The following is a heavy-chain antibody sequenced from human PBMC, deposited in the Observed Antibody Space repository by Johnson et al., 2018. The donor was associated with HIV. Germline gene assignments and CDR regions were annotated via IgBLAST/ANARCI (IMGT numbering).Heavy chain of an antibody. CDR2: IYSGGST. CDR3: ARASLARGGKIRALDI. V-gene: IGHV3-66*01. D-gene: IGHD4-23*01. J-gene: IGHJ3*02. CDR1: GFSFSNAW. Sequence: VQLVESGGGVVRPGGSLRVSCAASGFSFSNAWMSWVRQAPGKGLEWVSVIYSGGSTYYADSVKGRFTISRDNSKNTLYLQMNSLRAEDTAVFYCARASLARGGKIRALDIWGQGTMVTVSS.